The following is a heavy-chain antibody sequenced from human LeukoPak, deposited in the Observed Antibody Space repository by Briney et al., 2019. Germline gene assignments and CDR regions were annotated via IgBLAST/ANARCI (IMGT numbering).Heavy chain of an antibody. J-gene: IGHJ4*02. CDR2: IYYSGST. V-gene: IGHV4-39*01. D-gene: IGHD5-18*01. CDR3: ARHYVATAIDY. Sequence: SETLSLTCTVSGGSISSSSYYWGWIRQPPGKGMEWIGSIYYSGSTYYNPSLKSRVTISVDTSKNQFSLKLSSVTAADTAVYSCARHYVATAIDYWGQASLATVSS. CDR1: GGSISSSSYY.